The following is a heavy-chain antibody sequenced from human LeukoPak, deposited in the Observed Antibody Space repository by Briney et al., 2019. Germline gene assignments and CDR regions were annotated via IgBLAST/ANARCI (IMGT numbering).Heavy chain of an antibody. V-gene: IGHV3-7*01. Sequence: GGSLRLXCAASGFTFSSYWMSWVRQAPGKGLEWVANIQQDGSEKYYVDSVKGRFTISRDNAKNSLYLQMNSLRAEDTAVYYCATVYSSGWYDWFDPWGQGTLVTVSS. J-gene: IGHJ5*02. CDR3: ATVYSSGWYDWFDP. CDR1: GFTFSSYW. CDR2: IQQDGSEK. D-gene: IGHD6-19*01.